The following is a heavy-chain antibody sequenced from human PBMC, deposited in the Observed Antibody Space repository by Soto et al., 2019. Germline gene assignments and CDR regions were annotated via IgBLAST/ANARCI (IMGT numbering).Heavy chain of an antibody. Sequence: QVPLVESGGGVVQPGRSLRLSCAASGFTFSSYAMHWVRQAPGKGLEWVAVISYDGSNKYYADSVKGRFTISRDNSKNTLYLQMNSLRAEDTAVYYCARENSEIAAAGCFDYWGQGTLVTVSS. V-gene: IGHV3-30-3*01. CDR3: ARENSEIAAAGCFDY. J-gene: IGHJ4*02. CDR1: GFTFSSYA. CDR2: ISYDGSNK. D-gene: IGHD6-13*01.